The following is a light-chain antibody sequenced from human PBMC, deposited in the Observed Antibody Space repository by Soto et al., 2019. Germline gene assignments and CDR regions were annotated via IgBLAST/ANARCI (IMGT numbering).Light chain of an antibody. J-gene: IGLJ2*01. CDR2: EVS. Sequence: QSALTQPASVSASPGQSITISCTGTSSDIGRYNYVSWYQQHPGMAPQLLIYEVSDRPSGVSNRFSGSKSGNTASLTISGLQAEDEADYFCTSYTTTSAVIFGGGTKLTVL. V-gene: IGLV2-14*01. CDR3: TSYTTTSAVI. CDR1: SSDIGRYNY.